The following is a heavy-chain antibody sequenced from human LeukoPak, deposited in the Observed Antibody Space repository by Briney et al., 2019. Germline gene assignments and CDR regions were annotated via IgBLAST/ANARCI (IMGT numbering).Heavy chain of an antibody. CDR2: INPNSGGT. V-gene: IGHV1-2*02. Sequence: ASVKVSCKGSVYSFTGYYMRWVRQAPGQGLEWMGGINPNSGGTNYAQKFQGRVTMTRDTSISTAYMELSRLRSDDTAVYYCARGRSVVVAANKYNWFDPWGQGTLVTVSS. CDR3: ARGRSVVVAANKYNWFDP. J-gene: IGHJ5*02. CDR1: VYSFTGYY. D-gene: IGHD2-15*01.